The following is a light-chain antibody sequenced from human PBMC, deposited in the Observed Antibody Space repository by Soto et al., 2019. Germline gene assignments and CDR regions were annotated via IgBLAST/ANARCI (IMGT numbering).Light chain of an antibody. J-gene: IGLJ2*01. Sequence: QAVVTQEPSLTVSPGGTGTLTCASSTGAVTSGYYPNWCQQKPGQPPRALIYSTTYKHSWTPARFSGSLLGGKAALTLSGGQPEDEADYYCLLFYGDGVVFGGGTKLTVL. CDR2: STT. CDR1: TGAVTSGYY. V-gene: IGLV7-43*01. CDR3: LLFYGDGVV.